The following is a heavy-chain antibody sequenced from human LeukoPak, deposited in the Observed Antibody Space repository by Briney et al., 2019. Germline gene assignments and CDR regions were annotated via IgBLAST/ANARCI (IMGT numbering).Heavy chain of an antibody. CDR1: GGTFSSYA. CDR2: IIPIFGTA. J-gene: IGHJ6*03. CDR3: ARVRPYYYYMDV. Sequence: SSVKVSCKASGGTFSSYAISWVRQAPGQGLEWMGGIIPIFGTANYAQKFQGRVTITTDESTSTAYMKLSSLRSEDTAVYYCARVRPYYYYMDVWGKGTTVTVSS. V-gene: IGHV1-69*05.